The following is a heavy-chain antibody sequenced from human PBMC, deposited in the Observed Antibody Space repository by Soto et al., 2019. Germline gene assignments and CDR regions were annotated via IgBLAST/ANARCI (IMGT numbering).Heavy chain of an antibody. D-gene: IGHD6-13*01. J-gene: IGHJ4*02. CDR2: IWYDGSNK. CDR3: ARDRSSWYVGLDY. V-gene: IGHV3-33*01. CDR1: GFTFSSYG. Sequence: PGGSLRLSCAASGFTFSSYGMHWVRQAPGKGLEWVAVIWYDGSNKYYADSVKGRFTISRDNSKNTLYLQMDSLRAEDTAVYYCARDRSSWYVGLDYWGQGTLVTVSS.